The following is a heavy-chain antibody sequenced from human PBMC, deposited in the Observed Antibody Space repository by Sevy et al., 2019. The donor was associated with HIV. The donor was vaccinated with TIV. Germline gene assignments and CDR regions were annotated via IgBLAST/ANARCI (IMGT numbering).Heavy chain of an antibody. V-gene: IGHV3-7*01. CDR1: GFTFSSYW. CDR3: ARGPSGAAAGRFDS. D-gene: IGHD6-13*01. J-gene: IGHJ4*02. Sequence: GGSLRLSCAASGFTFSSYWINWVRQAPGEGLEWVANINQGGNQKHYMDSVKGRFTISRDNAENAVYLQMNSLRVEDTAVYYCARGPSGAAAGRFDSWGQGILVTVSS. CDR2: INQGGNQK.